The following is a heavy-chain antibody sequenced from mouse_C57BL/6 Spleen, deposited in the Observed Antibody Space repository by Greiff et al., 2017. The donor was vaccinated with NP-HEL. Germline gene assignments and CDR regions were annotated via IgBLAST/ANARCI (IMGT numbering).Heavy chain of an antibody. CDR1: GFTFSDFY. CDR2: SRNKANDYTT. D-gene: IGHD3-3*01. V-gene: IGHV7-1*01. CDR3: ARHRGPYYAMDY. Sequence: EVNVVESGGGLVQSGRSLRLSCATSGFTFSDFYMEWVRQAPGKGLEWIAASRNKANDYTTEYSASVKGRFIVSRDTSQSILYLQMNALRAEDTAIYYCARHRGPYYAMDYWGQGTSVTVSS. J-gene: IGHJ4*01.